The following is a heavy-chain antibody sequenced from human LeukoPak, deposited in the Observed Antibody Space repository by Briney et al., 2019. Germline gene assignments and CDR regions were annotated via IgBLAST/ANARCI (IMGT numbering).Heavy chain of an antibody. J-gene: IGHJ4*02. CDR1: GDTVSGNSGA. CDR2: TYYMSKWFH. V-gene: IGHV6-1*01. Sequence: SQTLSLTCAISGDTVSGNSGAWLWISQSPSRGLAWLGRTYYMSKWFHDYAISVKGRINISPDTANNQFSLHLSSVTADDTGVYYCARALERYYFDFWGQGTLVTVSS. D-gene: IGHD1-1*01. CDR3: ARALERYYFDF.